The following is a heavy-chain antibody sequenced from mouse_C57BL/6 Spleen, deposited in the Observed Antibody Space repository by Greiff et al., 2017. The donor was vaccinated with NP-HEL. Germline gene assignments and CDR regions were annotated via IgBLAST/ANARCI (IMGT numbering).Heavy chain of an antibody. CDR3: ARASYYGSSPCLDV. CDR2: IHPNSGST. Sequence: QVQLQQPGAELVKPGASVKLSCKASGYTFTSYWMHWVKQRPGQGLEWIGMIHPNSGSTNYNEKFKSKATLTVYKSSSTAYMQLSSLTSEDSAVYYCARASYYGSSPCLDVWGTGTTVTVSS. J-gene: IGHJ1*03. D-gene: IGHD1-1*01. V-gene: IGHV1-64*01. CDR1: GYTFTSYW.